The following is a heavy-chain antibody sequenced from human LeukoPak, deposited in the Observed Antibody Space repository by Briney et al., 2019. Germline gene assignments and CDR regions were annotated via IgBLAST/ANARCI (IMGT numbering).Heavy chain of an antibody. V-gene: IGHV3-23*01. J-gene: IGHJ4*02. CDR2: ISGSGAST. CDR1: GFTLSTNA. Sequence: GGSLRLSCLTSGFTLSTNAMSWVRQAPGKGLEWISGISGSGASTYYADSVKGRFTISRDDSRNTLYLQMNSLRAEDTAVYYCASRGSDPFDYWGQGTLVTVSS. CDR3: ASRGSDPFDY. D-gene: IGHD3-10*01.